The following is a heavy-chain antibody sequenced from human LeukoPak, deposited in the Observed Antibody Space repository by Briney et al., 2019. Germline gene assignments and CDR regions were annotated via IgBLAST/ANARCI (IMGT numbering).Heavy chain of an antibody. CDR3: ARLESSGYYVY. J-gene: IGHJ4*02. CDR1: GYNFTSYW. CDR2: VDPRDSYT. V-gene: IGHV5-10-1*01. D-gene: IGHD3-22*01. Sequence: GESLLFSCKSSGYNFTSYWISWVRQMPGKGLEWMGRVDPRDSYTNYSPSFQGHVSISADKSISTAYLQWSSLKASDTATYYCARLESSGYYVYWGQGTLVTVSS.